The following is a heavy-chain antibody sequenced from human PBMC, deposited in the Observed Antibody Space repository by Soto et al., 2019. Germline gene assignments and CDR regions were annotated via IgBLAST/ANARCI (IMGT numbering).Heavy chain of an antibody. CDR2: MYNTGST. CDR1: GGSISNYY. J-gene: IGHJ6*02. Sequence: SETLSLTCDVSGGSISNYYWSWIRQPPGKGLEWIGYMYNTGSTVYNPSFKSRVTISVDTSKNQFSLKLNSVTAADTAVYYCARDLWGYCGTDCYPLDVWGQGTTVTVSS. D-gene: IGHD2-21*02. CDR3: ARDLWGYCGTDCYPLDV. V-gene: IGHV4-59*01.